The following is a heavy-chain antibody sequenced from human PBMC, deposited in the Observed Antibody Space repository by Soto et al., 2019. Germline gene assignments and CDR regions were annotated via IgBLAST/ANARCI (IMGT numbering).Heavy chain of an antibody. D-gene: IGHD6-13*01. Sequence: SETLSLTCAVYGESFSGYYWSWIRQPPGKGLEWIGEINHSGSTNYNPSLKSRVTISVDTSKNQFSLKLSSVTAADTAVYYCARGYCTNPQRSSSSWSSCYYRMDVWGQGTTVTVSS. CDR3: ARGYCTNPQRSSSSWSSCYYRMDV. V-gene: IGHV4-34*01. CDR1: GESFSGYY. CDR2: INHSGST. J-gene: IGHJ6*02.